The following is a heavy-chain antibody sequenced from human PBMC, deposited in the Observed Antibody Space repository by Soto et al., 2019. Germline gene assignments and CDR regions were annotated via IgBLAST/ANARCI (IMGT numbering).Heavy chain of an antibody. J-gene: IGHJ6*02. CDR2: IYGTRNT. Sequence: QLQLQESGPGLVKPSETLSLSCTVSGGSITSSFYWGWIRQPPGKGLEWIGSIYGTRNTYYNPSLKGRVTISADTSKNQFSLNLISVTAADTAVYYCRSSSRYSTDVWGQGATVTVSS. CDR1: GGSITSSFY. CDR3: RSSSRYSTDV. D-gene: IGHD6-13*01. V-gene: IGHV4-39*01.